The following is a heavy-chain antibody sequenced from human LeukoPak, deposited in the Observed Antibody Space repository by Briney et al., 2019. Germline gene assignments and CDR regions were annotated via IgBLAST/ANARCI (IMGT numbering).Heavy chain of an antibody. D-gene: IGHD6-19*01. V-gene: IGHV1-2*06. CDR2: INPNSGGT. CDR3: ARVSPYSSGWYGVFDY. CDR1: GYTFIGYY. J-gene: IGHJ4*02. Sequence: ASVKVSCKASGYTFIGYYMHWVRQAPGQGLEWMGRINPNSGGTNFAQKFQGRVTMTTDTSTSTAYMELRSLRSDDTAVYYCARVSPYSSGWYGVFDYWGQGTLVTVSS.